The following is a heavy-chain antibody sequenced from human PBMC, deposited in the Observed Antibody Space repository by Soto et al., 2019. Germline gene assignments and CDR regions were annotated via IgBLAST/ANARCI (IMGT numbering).Heavy chain of an antibody. V-gene: IGHV1-18*01. CDR1: GYTFTSYG. J-gene: IGHJ5*02. D-gene: IGHD1-7*01. Sequence: QVQLVQSGAEVKKPGASVMVSCKASGYTFTSYGISWVRQAPGQGLELMGWISAYNGNTNYAQKLQGRVTMTTDTSTTPAYMQLRSLRSDDTAMYYCATDTAYTWTYGWFDPWCQGTPVTVSS. CDR2: ISAYNGNT. CDR3: ATDTAYTWTYGWFDP.